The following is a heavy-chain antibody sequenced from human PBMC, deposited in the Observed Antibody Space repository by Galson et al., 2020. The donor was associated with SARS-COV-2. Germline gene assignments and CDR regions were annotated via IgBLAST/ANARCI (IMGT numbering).Heavy chain of an antibody. D-gene: IGHD2-2*01. Sequence: KIGGSLKIPCEGSGSSFTDYWIGWVRQMPGKALEWMGSIRPGDSDRRYSPSFQGQVTISADKSIGTAYLQWSSLKASDTAMYYCARRGGYCGSTTCYDYWGPGTRVTVSS. V-gene: IGHV5-51*01. CDR1: GSSFTDYW. J-gene: IGHJ4*02. CDR2: IRPGDSDR. CDR3: ARRGGYCGSTTCYDY.